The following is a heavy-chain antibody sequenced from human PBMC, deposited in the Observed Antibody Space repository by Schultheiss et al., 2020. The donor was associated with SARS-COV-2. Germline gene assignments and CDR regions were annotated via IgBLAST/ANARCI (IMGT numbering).Heavy chain of an antibody. CDR3: ARDREVRGVIEGGAFDI. D-gene: IGHD3-10*01. CDR1: GFTFSSYG. Sequence: GGSLKLSCAASGFTFSSYGMHWVRQAPGKGLEWVAVISYDGSNKYYADSVKGRFTISRDNSKNTLYLQMNSLRAEDTAVYYCARDREVRGVIEGGAFDIWGQGTMVTVSS. J-gene: IGHJ3*02. CDR2: ISYDGSNK. V-gene: IGHV3-30*03.